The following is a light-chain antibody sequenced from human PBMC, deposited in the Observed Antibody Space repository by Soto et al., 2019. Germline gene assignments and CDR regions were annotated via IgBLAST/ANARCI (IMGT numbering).Light chain of an antibody. CDR3: QQYGGSRT. Sequence: EIVLTQSPGTLSLSPGERATLSCRASQNLNSDFVAWYQQKPGQAPRLLIFGASGRLTGIPERFSGSGSGTDFTLTISRMEHEDFAVYYCQQYGGSRTFGQGTKVEI. CDR1: QNLNSDF. J-gene: IGKJ1*01. CDR2: GAS. V-gene: IGKV3-20*01.